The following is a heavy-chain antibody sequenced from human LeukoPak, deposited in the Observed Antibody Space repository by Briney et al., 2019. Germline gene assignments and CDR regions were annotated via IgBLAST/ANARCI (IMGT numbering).Heavy chain of an antibody. CDR1: GFTFTSAG. D-gene: IGHD5-18*01. J-gene: IGHJ4*02. CDR3: ASEDVDTGDF. Sequence: PGGSLRLSCAASGFTFTSAGIHWVRLAAGKGLEWVSFISHDGTNKYYSDSVDGRFTVSRLNSQNKVHLQMTDLRPDDTATYYCASEDVDTGDFWGQGTLVTVSS. V-gene: IGHV3-30*01. CDR2: ISHDGTNK.